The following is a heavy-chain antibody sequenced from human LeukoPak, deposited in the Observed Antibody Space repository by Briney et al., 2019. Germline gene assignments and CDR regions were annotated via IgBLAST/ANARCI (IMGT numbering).Heavy chain of an antibody. J-gene: IGHJ5*02. Sequence: GGSLRLSCAAPGFTVSSNYMSWVRQAPGKGLEWVSVIYSGGSTYYADSVKGRFTISRDNSKNTLYLQMNSLRAEDTAVYYCAREWYSKENWFDPWGQGTLVTVSS. CDR2: IYSGGST. CDR3: AREWYSKENWFDP. CDR1: GFTVSSNY. D-gene: IGHD6-13*01. V-gene: IGHV3-66*01.